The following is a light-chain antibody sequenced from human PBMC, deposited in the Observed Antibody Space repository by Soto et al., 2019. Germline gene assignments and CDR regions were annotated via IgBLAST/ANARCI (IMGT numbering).Light chain of an antibody. J-gene: IGKJ1*01. CDR3: VQALETAPWT. Sequence: DIVLTQSPLYLPVTPGEPASISCRSSQSLLHSNGYNYLDWYLQRPGQSPHLLIYQTSNRSSGAPDSSSGSGSGRYFTLRISRVESEDVRGYYCVQALETAPWTLGQGTKMDIK. CDR2: QTS. V-gene: IGKV2-28*01. CDR1: QSLLHSNGYNY.